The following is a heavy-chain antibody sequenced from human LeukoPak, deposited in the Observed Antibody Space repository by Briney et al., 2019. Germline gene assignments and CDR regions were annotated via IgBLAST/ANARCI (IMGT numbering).Heavy chain of an antibody. CDR3: ARDVDSSSWYAKGWFDP. CDR2: IYYSEST. D-gene: IGHD6-13*01. V-gene: IGHV4-59*11. CDR1: GGSISSHY. Sequence: SETLSLTCTVSGGSISSHYWSWIRQPPGKGLEWIGYIYYSESTNYNPSLKSRVTISVDTSKNQFSLKLSSVTAADTAVYYCARDVDSSSWYAKGWFDPWGQGTLVTVSS. J-gene: IGHJ5*02.